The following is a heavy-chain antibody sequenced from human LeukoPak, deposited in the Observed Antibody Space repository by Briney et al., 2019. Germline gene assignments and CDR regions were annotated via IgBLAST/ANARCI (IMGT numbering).Heavy chain of an antibody. CDR1: GFTFSSYW. Sequence: GGSLRLSCAASGFTFSSYWMSWVRQAPGKGLEWVANIKQDGSEKQYVDSLKGRFTISKDNAKNTVYLQMNNLRAEDTAVYYCARIYCGGDCYAYYFDYWGQGTLVTVSS. V-gene: IGHV3-7*03. CDR3: ARIYCGGDCYAYYFDY. J-gene: IGHJ4*02. CDR2: IKQDGSEK. D-gene: IGHD2-21*02.